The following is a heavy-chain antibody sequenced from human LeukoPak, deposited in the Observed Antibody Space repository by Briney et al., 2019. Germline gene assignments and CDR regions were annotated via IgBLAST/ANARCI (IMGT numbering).Heavy chain of an antibody. CDR3: AKDMGHYGDYVGY. D-gene: IGHD4-17*01. CDR1: GFIFDDYA. V-gene: IGHV3-43*02. CDR2: ISGDGGNT. Sequence: GGSLSLSCAASGFIFDDYAMHWVRQAPGKGLEWVSLISGDGGNTYYADSVKARFTISRDNSKNSLYLQMNCLRTEDTALYYCAKDMGHYGDYVGYWGQGTLVTVSS. J-gene: IGHJ4*02.